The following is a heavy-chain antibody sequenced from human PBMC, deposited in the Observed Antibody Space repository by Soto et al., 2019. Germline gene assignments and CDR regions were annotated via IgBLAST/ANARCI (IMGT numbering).Heavy chain of an antibody. D-gene: IGHD3-10*01. V-gene: IGHV4-34*01. CDR2: INHSGST. Sequence: SETLSLTCAVYGGSFSGYYWSWIRQPPGKGLEWIGEINHSGSTNYNPSLKSRVTISVDTSKNQFSLKLSSVTAADTAVYYCARGLNEGYGSGAGIDPWGQGILVTVFS. CDR3: ARGLNEGYGSGAGIDP. J-gene: IGHJ5*02. CDR1: GGSFSGYY.